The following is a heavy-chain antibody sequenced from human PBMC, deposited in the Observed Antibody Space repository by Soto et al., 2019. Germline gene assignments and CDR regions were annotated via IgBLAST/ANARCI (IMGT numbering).Heavy chain of an antibody. Sequence: QVQLVESGGGVVQPGRSLRLSCAASGFTFSSYGMHWVRQAPGKGLEWVAVIWYDGSNKYYADSVKGRFTISRDNSKNTLYLQMNSLRAEDTAVYYCARVPLGDCSGGSCYPGFDHWGQGTLVTVSS. CDR1: GFTFSSYG. V-gene: IGHV3-33*01. D-gene: IGHD2-15*01. J-gene: IGHJ4*02. CDR3: ARVPLGDCSGGSCYPGFDH. CDR2: IWYDGSNK.